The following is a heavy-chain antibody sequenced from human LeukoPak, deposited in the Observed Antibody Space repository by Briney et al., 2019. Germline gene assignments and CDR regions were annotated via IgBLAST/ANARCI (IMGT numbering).Heavy chain of an antibody. Sequence: GGSLRLSCVASGFSLRDYWIHWVRQVPGEGLVCVARINIEGTIISYADSVKGRFTISKDDAKNTLYLQMNSLRVEDTAIYYCVRALGDAWGQGTLVTVSS. J-gene: IGHJ5*02. V-gene: IGHV3-74*01. CDR2: INIEGTII. CDR3: VRALGDA. D-gene: IGHD7-27*01. CDR1: GFSLRDYW.